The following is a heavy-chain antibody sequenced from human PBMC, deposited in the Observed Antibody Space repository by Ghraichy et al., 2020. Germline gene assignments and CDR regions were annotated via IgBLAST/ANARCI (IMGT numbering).Heavy chain of an antibody. J-gene: IGHJ4*02. D-gene: IGHD3-22*01. V-gene: IGHV3-21*01. CDR1: GFTFSSYS. CDR3: ARDLGKPLYDSSGYPFYY. CDR2: ISSSSSYI. Sequence: GESLNISCAASGFTFSSYSMNWVRQAPGKGLEWVSSISSSSSYIYYADSVKGRFTISRDNAKNSLYLQMNSLRAEDTAVYYCARDLGKPLYDSSGYPFYYWGQGTLVTVSS.